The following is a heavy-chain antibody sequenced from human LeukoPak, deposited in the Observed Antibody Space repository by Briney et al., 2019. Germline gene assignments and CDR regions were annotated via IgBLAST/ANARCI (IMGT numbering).Heavy chain of an antibody. CDR1: GFTFSRYT. V-gene: IGHV3-21*01. D-gene: IGHD1-26*01. CDR3: ARDHEGGVDY. J-gene: IGHJ4*02. Sequence: GGSLRLSCAASGFTFSRYTMTWVRQAPGKGLEWVSSISSSSSYIYYADSVKGRFTISRDNAKNSLYLQMNSLRAEDTAVYYCARDHEGGVDYWGQGTLVTVSS. CDR2: ISSSSSYI.